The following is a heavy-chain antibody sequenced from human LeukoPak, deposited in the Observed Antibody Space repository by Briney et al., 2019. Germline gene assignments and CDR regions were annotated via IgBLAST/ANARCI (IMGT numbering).Heavy chain of an antibody. CDR1: GGTFSSYA. CDR3: ARGPDYGDYVPLQH. V-gene: IGHV1-69*04. D-gene: IGHD4-17*01. Sequence: SVKVSCKASGGTFSSYAISWVRQAPGQGLKWMGRIIPILGIANYAQKFQGRVTITADKSTSTAYMELSSLRSEDTAVYYCARGPDYGDYVPLQHWGQGTLVTVSS. CDR2: IIPILGIA. J-gene: IGHJ1*01.